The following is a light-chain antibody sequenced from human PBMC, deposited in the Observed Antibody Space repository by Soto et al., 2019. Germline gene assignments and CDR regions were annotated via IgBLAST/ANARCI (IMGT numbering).Light chain of an antibody. CDR3: QQRSNWPPT. CDR2: DAS. CDR1: QSVSSY. V-gene: IGKV3-11*01. Sequence: EIVLTQSPATLSLSPGERATLSCRASQSVSSYLSWYQQKPGQAPRLLIYDASTRATGIPARFSGSGSGTDFTLTITSQEPEDFAVYYCQQRSNWPPTFGQGTKV. J-gene: IGKJ1*01.